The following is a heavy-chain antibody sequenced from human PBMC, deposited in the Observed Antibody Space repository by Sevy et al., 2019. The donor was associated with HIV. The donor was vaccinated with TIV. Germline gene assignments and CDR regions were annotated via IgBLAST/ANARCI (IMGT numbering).Heavy chain of an antibody. CDR3: ARHFIVVVPAGVDP. CDR1: GFTFSDYY. D-gene: IGHD2-2*01. V-gene: IGHV3-11*01. Sequence: GGSLRLSCAASGFTFSDYYMSWIRQAPGKGLEWVSYISSSGSTIYYAYSVKGRFTISKDNAKNSLYLQMNSLRAEDTAVYYCARHFIVVVPAGVDPWGQGTLVTVSS. CDR2: ISSSGSTI. J-gene: IGHJ5*02.